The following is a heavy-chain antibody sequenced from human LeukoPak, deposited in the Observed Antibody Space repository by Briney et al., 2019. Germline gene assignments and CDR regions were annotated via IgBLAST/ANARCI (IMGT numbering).Heavy chain of an antibody. V-gene: IGHV1-2*04. J-gene: IGHJ4*02. D-gene: IGHD6-13*01. CDR1: GYTFTGHY. CDR2: INPNSGGT. Sequence: GASVQVSCKTSGYTFTGHYMHWVRQAPGQGLEWMGWINPNSGGTNYAEKFQGWLTMTRDTSNSTLYMEMSRLRSDDTAVYYCAREYSSSWFDYWGQGTLVTLSS. CDR3: AREYSSSWFDY.